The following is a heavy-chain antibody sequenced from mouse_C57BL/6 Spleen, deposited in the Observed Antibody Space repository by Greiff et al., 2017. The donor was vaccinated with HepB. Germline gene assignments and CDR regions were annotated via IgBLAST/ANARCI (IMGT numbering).Heavy chain of an antibody. V-gene: IGHV14-1*01. J-gene: IGHJ3*01. D-gene: IGHD2-1*01. Sequence: VQLQQSGAELVRPGASVKLSCTASGFNIKDYYMHWVKQRPEQGLEWIGRVDPEDGDTEYAPKFQGKATMTADTSSHSAYLQLSSLTSEDTAVCYCTLYGNWFAYWGQGTLVTVSA. CDR2: VDPEDGDT. CDR3: TLYGNWFAY. CDR1: GFNIKDYY.